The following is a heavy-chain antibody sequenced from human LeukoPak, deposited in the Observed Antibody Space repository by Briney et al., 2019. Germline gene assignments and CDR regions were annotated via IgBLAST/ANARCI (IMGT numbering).Heavy chain of an antibody. Sequence: SVKVSCKASGGTFSSYAISWVRQAPGQGLEWMGRIIPIFGIANYAQKFQGRVTITADKSTSTPYMELSSLRSEDTAVYYCARAPSYYDSSGYYEGDAFDIWGQGTMVTVSS. CDR1: GGTFSSYA. D-gene: IGHD3-22*01. V-gene: IGHV1-69*04. CDR3: ARAPSYYDSSGYYEGDAFDI. J-gene: IGHJ3*02. CDR2: IIPIFGIA.